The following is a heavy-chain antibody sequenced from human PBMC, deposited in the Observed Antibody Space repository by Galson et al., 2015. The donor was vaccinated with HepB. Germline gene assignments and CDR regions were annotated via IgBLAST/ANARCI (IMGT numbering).Heavy chain of an antibody. CDR3: ARTDLSCSSTSCYAYYDILTGYYKPPWGSGMDV. D-gene: IGHD3-9*01. V-gene: IGHV3-7*03. J-gene: IGHJ6*02. CDR2: IKQDGSEK. Sequence: SLRLSCAASGFTFSSYWMSWVRQAPGKGLEWVANIKQDGSEKYYVDSVKGRFTISRDNAKNSLYLQMNSLRAEDTAVYYCARTDLSCSSTSCYAYYDILTGYYKPPWGSGMDVWGQGTTVTVSS. CDR1: GFTFSSYW.